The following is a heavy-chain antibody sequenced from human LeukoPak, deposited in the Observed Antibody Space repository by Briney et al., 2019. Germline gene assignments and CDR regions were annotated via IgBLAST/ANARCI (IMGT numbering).Heavy chain of an antibody. V-gene: IGHV1-2*02. CDR2: INLNSGT. J-gene: IGHJ4*02. CDR3: ARNRRMDY. Sequence: GASVKVSCKASGYTFIDYYMHWVRQAPGQGLEWMGWINLNSGTNYAQKFQGRVTMTRDTSISTAYMELTRLTSDDTAVYYCARNRRMDYWGQGTLVTVSS. D-gene: IGHD1-14*01. CDR1: GYTFIDYY.